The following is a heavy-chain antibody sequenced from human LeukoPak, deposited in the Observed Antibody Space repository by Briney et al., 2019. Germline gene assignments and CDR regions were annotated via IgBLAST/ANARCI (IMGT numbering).Heavy chain of an antibody. D-gene: IGHD3-22*01. V-gene: IGHV3-23*01. CDR3: AKRGVVIRVILVGFHKEAYYFDS. CDR1: GISLSNYG. Sequence: GGSLRLSCAVSGISLSNYGMSWVRQAPGKGLEWVAGLSDSGGRTNYADSVKGRFTISRDNSKNTLYLQMNSLRAEGTAVYFCAKRGVVIRVILVGFHKEAYYFDSWGQGALVTVSS. CDR2: LSDSGGRT. J-gene: IGHJ4*02.